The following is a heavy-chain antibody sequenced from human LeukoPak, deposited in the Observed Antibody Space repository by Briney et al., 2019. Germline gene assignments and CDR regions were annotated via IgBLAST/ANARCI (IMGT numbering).Heavy chain of an antibody. J-gene: IGHJ3*02. CDR2: IKQDGSEK. CDR3: ARGRVFDI. CDR1: GFTFSSYS. Sequence: GGSLRLSCAASGFTFSSYSMNWVRQAPGKGLEWVANIKQDGSEKYYVDSVKGRFTISRDNAKNSLYLQMNSLRAEDTAVYYCARGRVFDIWGQGTMVTVSS. V-gene: IGHV3-7*01.